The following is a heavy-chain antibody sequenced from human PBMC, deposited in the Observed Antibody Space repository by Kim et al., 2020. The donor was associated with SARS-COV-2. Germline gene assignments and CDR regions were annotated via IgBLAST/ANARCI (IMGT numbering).Heavy chain of an antibody. D-gene: IGHD6-19*01. J-gene: IGHJ4*02. V-gene: IGHV4-34*01. CDR1: GGSFSGYY. Sequence: SETLSLTCAVYGGSFSGYYWSWIRQPPGKGLEWIGEINHSGSTNYNPSLKSRVTISVDTSKNQFSLKLSSVTAADTAVYYCARGTPGIAVKLTRKTFDYWGQGTLVTVSS. CDR2: INHSGST. CDR3: ARGTPGIAVKLTRKTFDY.